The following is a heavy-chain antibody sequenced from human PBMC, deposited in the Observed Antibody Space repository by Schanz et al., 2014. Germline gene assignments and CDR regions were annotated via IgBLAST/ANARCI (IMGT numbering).Heavy chain of an antibody. D-gene: IGHD3-16*01. V-gene: IGHV1-18*01. CDR2: ISGSNGNT. CDR3: AKDLYNYGIFDS. J-gene: IGHJ5*01. CDR1: GYTFISYG. Sequence: QVQLVQSGAEVRKPGASVKVSCKASGYTFISYGISWVRQAPGQGLEWLGWISGSNGNTNYTQKFQGRVTMTIDPYTSTAYMELRSLRSDDTAVYYCAKDLYNYGIFDSWGQGTLVTVSS.